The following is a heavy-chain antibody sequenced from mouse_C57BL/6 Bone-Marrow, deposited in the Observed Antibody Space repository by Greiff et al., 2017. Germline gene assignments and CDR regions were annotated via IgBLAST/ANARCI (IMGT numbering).Heavy chain of an antibody. D-gene: IGHD1-1*01. Sequence: EVMLVESGAELVKPGASVKLSCTASGFTIKDYYIHWVKQRTEQGLEWIGRIDPEDGETKYAPKFQDKATITADTSSTTAYLQLSSLTSEDTAVYYCTRSLIYYGTNYWGQGTTLTVSS. CDR3: TRSLIYYGTNY. CDR1: GFTIKDYY. J-gene: IGHJ2*01. V-gene: IGHV14-2*01. CDR2: IDPEDGET.